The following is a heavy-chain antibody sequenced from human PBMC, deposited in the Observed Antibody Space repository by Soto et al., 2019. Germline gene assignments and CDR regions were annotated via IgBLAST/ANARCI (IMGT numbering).Heavy chain of an antibody. Sequence: QVQLVQSGAEVKKPGSSVKVSCKASGGTFSSYAISWVRQAPGQGLEWMGGIIPIFGTANYAQKFQGRVTITADESTGTADMELRSLRSEDTAVYYCARVDGGPTDYYCGMDVWGQGTTVTVSS. D-gene: IGHD4-17*01. CDR1: GGTFSSYA. J-gene: IGHJ6*02. CDR3: ARVDGGPTDYYCGMDV. V-gene: IGHV1-69*12. CDR2: IIPIFGTA.